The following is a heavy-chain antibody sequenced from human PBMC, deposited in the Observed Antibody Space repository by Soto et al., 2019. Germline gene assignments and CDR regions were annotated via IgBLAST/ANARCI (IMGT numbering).Heavy chain of an antibody. D-gene: IGHD5-12*01. J-gene: IGHJ4*02. CDR3: ARSGSGYSGYFFDY. CDR2: IKQDGSEK. Sequence: GVLRLSCAASGFTFSSYWMSWVRQAPGKGLEWVANIKQDGSEKYYVDSVKGRFTISRDNAKNSLYLQMNSLRAEDTAVYYCARSGSGYSGYFFDYWGQGTLVTVSS. CDR1: GFTFSSYW. V-gene: IGHV3-7*03.